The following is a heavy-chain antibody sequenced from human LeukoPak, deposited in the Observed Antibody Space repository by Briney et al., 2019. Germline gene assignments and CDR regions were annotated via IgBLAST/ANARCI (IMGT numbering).Heavy chain of an antibody. V-gene: IGHV4-39*07. D-gene: IGHD3-22*01. CDR3: ARRTAYYYDSSGYPPNDAFDI. J-gene: IGHJ3*02. CDR2: IYYSGST. CDR1: GGSISSSSYY. Sequence: SETLSLTCTVSGGSISSSSYYWGWIRQPPGKGLEWIGSIYYSGSTYYNPSLKSRVTISVDTSKNQFSLKLSSVTAADTAVYYCARRTAYYYDSSGYPPNDAFDIWGQGTMVTVSS.